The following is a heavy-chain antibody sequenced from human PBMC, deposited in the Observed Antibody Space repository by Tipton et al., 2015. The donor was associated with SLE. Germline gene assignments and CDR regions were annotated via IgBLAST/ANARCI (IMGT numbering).Heavy chain of an antibody. CDR3: ARAPGLDRDYYYYYYMDV. V-gene: IGHV4-34*01. CDR1: GFSITSGFY. CDR2: INHSGGT. J-gene: IGHJ6*03. D-gene: IGHD3/OR15-3a*01. Sequence: TLSLTCTVSGFSITSGFYWSWIRQPPGKGLEWIGEINHSGGTNYNPSLKSRVTISVDTSKNQFSLKLSSVTAADTAVYYCARAPGLDRDYYYYYYMDVWGKGTTVTVSS.